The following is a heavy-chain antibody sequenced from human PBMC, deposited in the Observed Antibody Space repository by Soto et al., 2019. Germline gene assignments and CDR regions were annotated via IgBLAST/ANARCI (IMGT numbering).Heavy chain of an antibody. J-gene: IGHJ3*02. Sequence: GASVKVSCKASGYTFTSYAMHWVRQAPGQRLEWMGWINAGNGNTKYSQKFQGRVTITRDTSASTAYMELSSLRSEDTAVYYCARIAVALRAFDIWGQGTMVTVSS. CDR2: INAGNGNT. V-gene: IGHV1-3*01. D-gene: IGHD6-19*01. CDR3: ARIAVALRAFDI. CDR1: GYTFTSYA.